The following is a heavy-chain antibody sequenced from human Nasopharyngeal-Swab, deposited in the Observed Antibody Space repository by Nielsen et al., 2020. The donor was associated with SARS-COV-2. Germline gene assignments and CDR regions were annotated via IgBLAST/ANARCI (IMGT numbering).Heavy chain of an antibody. J-gene: IGHJ4*02. CDR2: ISAYNGNT. CDR1: GYTFTRYG. CDR3: ARVWGSRYSSSWHHTEVDY. D-gene: IGHD6-13*01. Sequence: ASVKVSCKTSGYTFTRYGISWVRQAPGQGLEWMGWISAYNGNTNYAQKLQGRVTMTTDTSTSTAYMELRSLRSDDTAVYYCARVWGSRYSSSWHHTEVDYWGQGTLVTVSS. V-gene: IGHV1-18*01.